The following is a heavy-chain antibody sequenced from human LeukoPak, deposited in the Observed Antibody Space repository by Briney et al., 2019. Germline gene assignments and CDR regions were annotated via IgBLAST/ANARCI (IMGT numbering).Heavy chain of an antibody. V-gene: IGHV3-30*18. CDR3: AKSDCSSTRCYTNWFDP. CDR1: GFTFSSYG. D-gene: IGHD2-2*02. Sequence: GALRLSCAASGFTFSSYGMHWVRQAPGKGLEWVAVISYDGSNKYYADFVKGRFTISRDNSKNTLYLQMNSLRAEDTAVYYCAKSDCSSTRCYTNWFDPWGQGTLVTVSS. CDR2: ISYDGSNK. J-gene: IGHJ5*02.